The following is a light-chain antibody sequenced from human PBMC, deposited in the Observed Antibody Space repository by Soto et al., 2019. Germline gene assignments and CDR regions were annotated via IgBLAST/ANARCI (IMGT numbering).Light chain of an antibody. Sequence: QSALTQPASVFGSPGQSITISCTGTSSDVGGYNFVSWYQQLPGKAPKLMIYEVTSRPSGVSNRFSGSKSGNTASLTISGLQPEDEADYHCSSYTTSSTVVFGTGTKLTVL. CDR2: EVT. J-gene: IGLJ1*01. CDR3: SSYTTSSTVV. V-gene: IGLV2-14*03. CDR1: SSDVGGYNF.